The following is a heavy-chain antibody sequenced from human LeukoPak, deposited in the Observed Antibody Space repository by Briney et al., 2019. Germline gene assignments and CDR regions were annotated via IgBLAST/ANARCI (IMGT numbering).Heavy chain of an antibody. V-gene: IGHV3-30-3*01. CDR1: GFTFRSYA. D-gene: IGHD4-17*01. Sequence: PGRSPRLSCTASGFTFRSYAILWGRQAPGKGLEWVALISYDGTNKFYADSVKGRFTISRDNSKSTVYLQMSSLRVDDTAVYYCARDAPTVTGRFDYWGQGTLVTVSS. J-gene: IGHJ4*02. CDR2: ISYDGTNK. CDR3: ARDAPTVTGRFDY.